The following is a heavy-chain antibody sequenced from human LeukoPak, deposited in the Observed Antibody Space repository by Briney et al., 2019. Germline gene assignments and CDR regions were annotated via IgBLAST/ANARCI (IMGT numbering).Heavy chain of an antibody. J-gene: IGHJ4*02. CDR3: ARDLGAALDY. Sequence: PGGSLRLSCAASGFTVSSNYMSWVRQAPGKRLEWVSVIYSGGSTYYADSVKGRFTISRDNSKNTLYLQMNSLRAEDTAVYYCARDLGAALDYWGQGTLATVSS. D-gene: IGHD6-13*01. CDR1: GFTVSSNY. V-gene: IGHV3-53*01. CDR2: IYSGGST.